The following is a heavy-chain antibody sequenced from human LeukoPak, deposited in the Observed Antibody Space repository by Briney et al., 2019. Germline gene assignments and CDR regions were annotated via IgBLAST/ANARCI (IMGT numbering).Heavy chain of an antibody. D-gene: IGHD2-21*01. J-gene: IGHJ6*02. CDR1: GFTFSDYY. V-gene: IGHV3-11*01. CDR2: TSSSGNAI. Sequence: GGSLRPSCAASGFTFSDYYMSWIRQAPGKGLEWVSYTSSSGNAIYYADSVKGRFTISRDNAKNSLSLQMNSLRAEDTAVYYCARDNQLLFPINGMDVWGQGTTVTVSS. CDR3: ARDNQLLFPINGMDV.